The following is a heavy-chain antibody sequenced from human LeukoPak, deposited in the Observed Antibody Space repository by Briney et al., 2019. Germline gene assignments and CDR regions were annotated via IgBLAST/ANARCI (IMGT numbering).Heavy chain of an antibody. Sequence: GGSLRLSCAASGFTFSSYDMHWVRQAPGKGLEWVAVISYDGSNKYYADSVKGRFTISRDNPKNTLYLQVNSLRAEDTAVYFCAKRGVVIRAVIIVGFHKEAYYFDYWGQGALVTVSS. CDR1: GFTFSSYD. CDR2: ISYDGSNK. CDR3: AKRGVVIRAVIIVGFHKEAYYFDY. J-gene: IGHJ4*02. D-gene: IGHD3-10*01. V-gene: IGHV3-30*04.